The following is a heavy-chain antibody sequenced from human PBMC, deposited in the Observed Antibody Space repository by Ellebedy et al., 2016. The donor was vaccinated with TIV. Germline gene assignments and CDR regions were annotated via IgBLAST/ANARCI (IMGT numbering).Heavy chain of an antibody. CDR1: GFTFSLSW. CDR3: VRAVAAAGSY. V-gene: IGHV3-7*04. D-gene: IGHD6-13*01. J-gene: IGHJ4*02. CDR2: INQDRSKI. Sequence: GESLKISXVASGFTFSLSWMHWVRQAPGEGLEWVANINQDRSKIYYVDSVKGRFTISRDNAKNSLYLQMNSLRAEDTALYYCVRAVAAAGSYWGQGTLVTVSS.